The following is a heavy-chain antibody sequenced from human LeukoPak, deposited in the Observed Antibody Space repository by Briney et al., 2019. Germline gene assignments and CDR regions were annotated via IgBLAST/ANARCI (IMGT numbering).Heavy chain of an antibody. CDR2: IKQGGSEK. V-gene: IGHV3-7*01. CDR3: AREDDWNYEDY. CDR1: GFTFSSYW. J-gene: IGHJ4*02. D-gene: IGHD1-7*01. Sequence: GGSLRLSCAASGFTFSSYWMSWVRQAPGKGLEWVANIKQGGSEKYYVDSVKGRFTISRDNAENSLYLQMNSLRAEDTAIYYCAREDDWNYEDYWGQGTLVTVSS.